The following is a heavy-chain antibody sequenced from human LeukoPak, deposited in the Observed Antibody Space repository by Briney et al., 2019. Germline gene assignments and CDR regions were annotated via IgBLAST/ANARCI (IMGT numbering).Heavy chain of an antibody. Sequence: PSQTLSLTCTVSGGSISSGSYYWSWIRQPAGKGLERIGRIYTSGSTNYNPSLKSRVTISVDTSKNQFSLKLSSVTAADTAVYYCARYGQQLYYFDYWGQGTLVTVSS. CDR2: IYTSGST. V-gene: IGHV4-61*02. CDR3: ARYGQQLYYFDY. J-gene: IGHJ4*02. D-gene: IGHD6-13*01. CDR1: GGSISSGSYY.